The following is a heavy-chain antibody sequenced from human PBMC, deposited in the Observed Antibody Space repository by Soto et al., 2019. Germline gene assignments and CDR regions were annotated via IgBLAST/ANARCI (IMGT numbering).Heavy chain of an antibody. D-gene: IGHD5-18*01. CDR1: GFTFSSYW. J-gene: IGHJ4*02. CDR2: INSDGSTT. CDR3: ARVNSGYSYVNY. V-gene: IGHV3-74*01. Sequence: EVQLVESGGGLVQPGGSLRLSCAASGFTFSSYWMLWVRQAPGKGLVWVSRINSDGSTTSYADAVKGRFTISRDNAKNTLYLHMNSLRAEDTAVYYCARVNSGYSYVNYWGQGALVSVSS.